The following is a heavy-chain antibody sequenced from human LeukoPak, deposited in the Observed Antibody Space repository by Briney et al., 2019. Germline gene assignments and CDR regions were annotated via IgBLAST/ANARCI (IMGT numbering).Heavy chain of an antibody. D-gene: IGHD1-26*01. J-gene: IGHJ4*02. CDR1: GFTFSSYG. Sequence: HTGGSLRLSCATSGFTFSSYGMSWVRQAPGKGLEWVSAVSGSGGSTYYADSVKGRFTISRDNSKNTLYLQMNSLRAEDTAVYYCAKGPVSGSLDYWGQGTLVTVSS. CDR2: VSGSGGST. CDR3: AKGPVSGSLDY. V-gene: IGHV3-23*01.